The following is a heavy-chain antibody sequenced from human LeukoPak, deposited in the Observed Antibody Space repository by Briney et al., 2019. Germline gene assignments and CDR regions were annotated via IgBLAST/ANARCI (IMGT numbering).Heavy chain of an antibody. J-gene: IGHJ4*02. CDR1: GFTFSSYS. V-gene: IGHV3-21*01. CDR3: ARDRSSQTDY. Sequence: GGSLRLSCAASGFTFSSYSMNWVRQAPGKGLEWVSYISSSSSYIYYADSVKGRFTISRDNAKNSLYLQMNSLRAEDTAVYYCARDRSSQTDYWGQGTLVTVSS. CDR2: ISSSSSYI. D-gene: IGHD2-2*01.